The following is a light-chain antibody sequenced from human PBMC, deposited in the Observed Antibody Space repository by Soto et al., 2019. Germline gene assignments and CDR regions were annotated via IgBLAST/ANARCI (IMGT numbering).Light chain of an antibody. CDR1: QSVSRND. CDR3: QQYGSSPFT. Sequence: EIVLTQSPGTLSLSPGERVTLSCRASQSVSRNDLAWFQQKPGQAPGLLIYAASSRATGIPDRFSGSGSGTDFTLAVSKLEPEDFAVYCCQQYGSSPFTFGGGTKVEIK. V-gene: IGKV3-20*01. J-gene: IGKJ4*01. CDR2: AAS.